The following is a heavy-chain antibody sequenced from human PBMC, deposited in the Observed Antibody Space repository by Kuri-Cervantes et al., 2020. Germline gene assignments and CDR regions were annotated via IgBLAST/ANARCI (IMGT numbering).Heavy chain of an antibody. V-gene: IGHV3-7*03. J-gene: IGHJ6*02. CDR2: IKQDGSEK. D-gene: IGHD6-19*01. CDR1: GFTFSSYW. Sequence: GESLKISCAASGFTFSSYWMSWVRQAPGKGLEWVANIKQDGSEKYYVDSVKGRFTISRDNAKNSLYLQMNSLRAEDTAVYYCARDRASSGWYNYYYYGMDVWGQGTTVTVSS. CDR3: ARDRASSGWYNYYYYGMDV.